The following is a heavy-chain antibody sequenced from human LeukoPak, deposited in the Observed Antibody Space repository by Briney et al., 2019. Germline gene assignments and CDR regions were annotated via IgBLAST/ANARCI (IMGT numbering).Heavy chain of an antibody. J-gene: IGHJ4*02. CDR2: ISGSGGTT. Sequence: HPGGSLRLSCAASGFTFSIYAMSWVRQAPGKGLEWVSAISGSGGTTYYADSVKGRFTISRDNAKNSLYLQMNSLRAEDTAVYYCARGFLPIMITFGGVIVSYFDYWGQGTLITVSS. D-gene: IGHD3-16*02. CDR1: GFTFSIYA. CDR3: ARGFLPIMITFGGVIVSYFDY. V-gene: IGHV3-23*01.